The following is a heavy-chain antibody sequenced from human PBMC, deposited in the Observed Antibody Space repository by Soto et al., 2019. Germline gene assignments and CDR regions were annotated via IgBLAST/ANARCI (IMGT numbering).Heavy chain of an antibody. V-gene: IGHV3-30-3*01. Sequence: GGSLRLSCAASGFTFSSYAMHWVRQAPGKGLEWVAVISYDGSNKYYADSVKGRFTISRDNSKNTLYLQMNSLRAEDTAVYYCARGNFYYDSSGYYLNYFDYWGQGTLVTVSS. CDR1: GFTFSSYA. CDR3: ARGNFYYDSSGYYLNYFDY. D-gene: IGHD3-22*01. J-gene: IGHJ4*02. CDR2: ISYDGSNK.